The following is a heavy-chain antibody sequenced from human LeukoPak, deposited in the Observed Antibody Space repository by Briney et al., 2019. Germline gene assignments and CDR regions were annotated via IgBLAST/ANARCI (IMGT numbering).Heavy chain of an antibody. CDR2: ISSSGNNM. CDR3: ARESVRFCSGGNCYSRRAFDY. CDR1: GFTFSSYE. J-gene: IGHJ4*02. Sequence: PGGSLRLSCAASGFTFSSYEMNWVRQAPGKGLEWVSYISSSGNNMYYADSVKGRFTIARDNAKNSLYLQMNSLRAEDTAVYYCARESVRFCSGGNCYSRRAFDYWGQGTLVTVSS. D-gene: IGHD2-15*01. V-gene: IGHV3-48*03.